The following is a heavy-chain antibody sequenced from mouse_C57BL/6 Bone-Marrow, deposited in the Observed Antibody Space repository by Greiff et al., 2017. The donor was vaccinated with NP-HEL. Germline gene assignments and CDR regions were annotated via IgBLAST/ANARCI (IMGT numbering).Heavy chain of an antibody. J-gene: IGHJ3*01. CDR3: ARGYDYDAGAWFAY. Sequence: QVQLQQSGAELVKPGASVKLSCKASGYTFTSYWMHWVKQRPGRGLEWIGRIDPNSGGTKYNEKFKSKATLTVDKPSSPAYMQLSSLTSEDSAVYYCARGYDYDAGAWFAYWGQGTLVTVSA. V-gene: IGHV1-72*01. CDR1: GYTFTSYW. D-gene: IGHD2-4*01. CDR2: IDPNSGGT.